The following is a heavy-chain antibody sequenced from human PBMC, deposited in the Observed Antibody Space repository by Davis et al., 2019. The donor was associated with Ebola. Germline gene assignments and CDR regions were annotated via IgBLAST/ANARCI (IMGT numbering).Heavy chain of an antibody. D-gene: IGHD6-13*01. CDR1: GGSVSSGSYY. J-gene: IGHJ5*02. CDR2: IYYSGST. Sequence: SETLSLTCTVSGGSVSSGSYYWSWIRQPPGKGLEWIGYIYYSGSTNYNPSLKSRVTISVDTSKNQFSLKLSSVTAADTAVYYCARQGLAAAGTDRWFDPWGQGTLVTVSS. CDR3: ARQGLAAAGTDRWFDP. V-gene: IGHV4-61*01.